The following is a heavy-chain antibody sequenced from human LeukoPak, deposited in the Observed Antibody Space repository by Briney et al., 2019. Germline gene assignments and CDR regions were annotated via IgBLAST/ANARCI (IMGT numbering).Heavy chain of an antibody. V-gene: IGHV4-34*01. J-gene: IGHJ4*02. CDR2: INHSGST. CDR3: ASRPFPASLVY. CDR1: GGSFSGYY. Sequence: SETLSLTCAVYGGSFSGYYLSWIRQPPGKGLEWIGEINHSGSTNYNPSLKSRVTISVDTSKNQFSLKLSSVTAADTAVYYCASRPFPASLVYWGQGTLVTVSS. D-gene: IGHD2-2*01.